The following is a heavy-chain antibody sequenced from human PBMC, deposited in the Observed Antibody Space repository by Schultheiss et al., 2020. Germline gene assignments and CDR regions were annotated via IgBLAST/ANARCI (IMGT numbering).Heavy chain of an antibody. Sequence: GGSLRLSCAASGFTFSDYYMSWIRQAPGKGLEWVANIKEDGSGKYYVDSVKGRFTISRDNSKNTLYLQMNSLRAEDTAVYYCVRDGYNWVHFDHWGRGTLVTVS. CDR2: IKEDGSGK. V-gene: IGHV3-7*01. D-gene: IGHD5-24*01. CDR1: GFTFSDYY. J-gene: IGHJ4*02. CDR3: VRDGYNWVHFDH.